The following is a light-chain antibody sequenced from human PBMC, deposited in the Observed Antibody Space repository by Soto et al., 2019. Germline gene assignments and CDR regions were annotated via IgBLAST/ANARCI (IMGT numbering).Light chain of an antibody. J-gene: IGKJ3*01. CDR2: GAS. V-gene: IGKV3-20*01. CDR1: QSVYINS. CDR3: QQYGDSPFT. Sequence: VVLTQSPGTLSLSPGESATLSCRASQSVYINSLAWYQHKRGRAPRLLIYGASTRATAVPDRFTGSGSGTDFALTISSLEPEDAAVYYCQQYGDSPFTFGPGTKVDIK.